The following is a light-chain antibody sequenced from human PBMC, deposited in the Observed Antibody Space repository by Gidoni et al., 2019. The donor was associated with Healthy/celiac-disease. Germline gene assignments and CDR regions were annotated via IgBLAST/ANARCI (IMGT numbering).Light chain of an antibody. CDR3: SSYTSSRV. CDR2: DVS. J-gene: IGLJ2*01. Sequence: QSDLTQPAAVAGSPGQSITISCTGTSSDVGGYNYVSWYQRHPGKAPKLMIYDVSNRPSAVSNRFSGSKSGTTASLTISGLQAEDVADYYCSSYTSSRVFGGGTKLTVL. CDR1: SSDVGGYNY. V-gene: IGLV2-14*01.